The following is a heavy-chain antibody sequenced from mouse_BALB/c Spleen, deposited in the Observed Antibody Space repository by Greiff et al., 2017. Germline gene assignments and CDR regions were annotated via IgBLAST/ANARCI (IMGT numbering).Heavy chain of an antibody. V-gene: IGHV1-77*01. CDR3: ARRGGNYEFAY. Sequence: QVQLKQSGAELARPGASVKLSCKASGYTFTDYYINWVKQRTGQGLEWIGEIYPGSGNTYYNEKFKGKATLTADKSSSTAYMQLSSLTSEDSAVYFCARRGGNYEFAYWGQGTLVTVSA. CDR2: IYPGSGNT. D-gene: IGHD2-1*01. J-gene: IGHJ3*01. CDR1: GYTFTDYY.